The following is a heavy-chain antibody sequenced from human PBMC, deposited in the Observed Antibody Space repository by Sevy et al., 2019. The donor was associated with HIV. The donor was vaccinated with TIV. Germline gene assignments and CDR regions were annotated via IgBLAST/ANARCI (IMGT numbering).Heavy chain of an antibody. V-gene: IGHV4-4*07. D-gene: IGHD2-15*01. J-gene: IGHJ6*03. Sequence: SETLSLTCTVSGGSISSYYWSWIRQPAGKGLEWIGRIYTSGGTNYNPSLKSRVTMSVDTSKNQFSLKLSSVTAADTAVYYCAAAPRIYYYYYMDVWGKGTTVTVSS. CDR1: GGSISSYY. CDR2: IYTSGGT. CDR3: AAAPRIYYYYYMDV.